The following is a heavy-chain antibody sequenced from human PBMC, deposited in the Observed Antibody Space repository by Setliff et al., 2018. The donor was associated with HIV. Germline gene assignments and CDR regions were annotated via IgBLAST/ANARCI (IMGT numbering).Heavy chain of an antibody. J-gene: IGHJ2*01. Sequence: TSETLSLTCTVSGGSISSSSYYWGCIRQPPGKGLEWIGSIYYTGSANYNPSLKSRVTMSVDTSKNQFSLTLRSVTAADTAVYYCARAAYSGTYLWEPATDLWGRGSLVTVSS. V-gene: IGHV4-39*01. CDR2: IYYTGSA. D-gene: IGHD3-16*01. CDR3: ARAAYSGTYLWEPATDL. CDR1: GGSISSSSYY.